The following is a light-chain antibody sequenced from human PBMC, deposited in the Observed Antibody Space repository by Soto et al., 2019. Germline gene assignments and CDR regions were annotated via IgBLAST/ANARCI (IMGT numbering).Light chain of an antibody. CDR2: GAS. CDR3: QQYGSSSWT. CDR1: QSVSSDY. Sequence: EMVFTPSPGPLSLSPGEGATLSCRANQSVSSDYLAWYQQKPGQAPRLLIYGASSRATGIPDRFSGSGSGTDFTLTISRLEPEDFAVYYCQQYGSSSWTFGQGTKVDIK. V-gene: IGKV3-20*01. J-gene: IGKJ1*01.